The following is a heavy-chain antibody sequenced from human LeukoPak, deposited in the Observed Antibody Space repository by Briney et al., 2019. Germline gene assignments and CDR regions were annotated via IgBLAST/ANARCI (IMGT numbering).Heavy chain of an antibody. CDR2: IYYSGST. J-gene: IGHJ4*02. D-gene: IGHD3-22*01. Sequence: SETLSLTCTVSGGSISSYYWSWLRQPPGKGLEWIGYIYYSGSTNYNPSLKSRVTISVDTSKNQFSLKLSSVTAADTAVYYCARGGRYYYDSSGYSHWGQGTLVTVSS. CDR3: ARGGRYYYDSSGYSH. V-gene: IGHV4-59*01. CDR1: GGSISSYY.